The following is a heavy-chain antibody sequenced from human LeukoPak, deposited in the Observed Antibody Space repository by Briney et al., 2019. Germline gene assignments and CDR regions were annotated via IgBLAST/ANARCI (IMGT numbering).Heavy chain of an antibody. J-gene: IGHJ3*02. CDR1: GGSFSGYY. V-gene: IGHV4-34*01. CDR3: ARRGNGWRYDSLDI. D-gene: IGHD6-19*01. Sequence: WETLSLTCAVYGGSFSGYYWSWIRQPPGKGLEWIGEINHSGSTNYNPSLKSRVTISVDTSKNKFSLQLSSVTAADTAVYYCARRGNGWRYDSLDIWGQGTMVTVSS. CDR2: INHSGST.